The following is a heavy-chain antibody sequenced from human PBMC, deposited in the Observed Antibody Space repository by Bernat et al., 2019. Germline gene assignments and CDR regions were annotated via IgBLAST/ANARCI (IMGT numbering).Heavy chain of an antibody. J-gene: IGHJ4*02. CDR3: ARYSGYDLDY. CDR2: ISYDGSNK. CDR1: GFTFSSYG. D-gene: IGHD5-12*01. V-gene: IGHV3-30*03. Sequence: QVQLVESGGGVVQPGRSLRLSCAASGFTFSSYGMHWVRQAPGKGLEWVAVISYDGSNKYYADSVKGRFTISRDNSKNTLYLQMNSLRAEDTAVYYCARYSGYDLDYWGQGTLVTVSS.